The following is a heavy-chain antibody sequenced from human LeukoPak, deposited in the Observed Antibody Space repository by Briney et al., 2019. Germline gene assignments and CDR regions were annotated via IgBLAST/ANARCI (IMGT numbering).Heavy chain of an antibody. CDR3: ARTDYGGNSAY. D-gene: IGHD4-23*01. CDR1: GGSFSGYY. V-gene: IGHV4-34*01. Sequence: SETLSLTCAVYGGSFSGYYWTWIRQPPGKGLEWIGEINHSGSINYNPSLKSRVTISVDTSKNQFSLNLNSVTAADTAVYYCARTDYGGNSAYWGQGTLVTVSS. CDR2: INHSGSI. J-gene: IGHJ4*02.